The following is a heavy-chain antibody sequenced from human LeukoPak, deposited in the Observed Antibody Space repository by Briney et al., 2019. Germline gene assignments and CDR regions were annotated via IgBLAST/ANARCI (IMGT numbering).Heavy chain of an antibody. D-gene: IGHD2-2*02. CDR1: GGSISSYY. V-gene: IGHV4-4*09. J-gene: IGHJ4*02. Sequence: SETLSLTCTVSGGSISSYYWSWIRQPPGKGLEWIGYIYTSGSTNYNPSLKSRVTISVDTSKNQFSLKLSSVTAADTAVYYCARHDKYCSRTSCYTWFDYWGQGTLVTVSS. CDR3: ARHDKYCSRTSCYTWFDY. CDR2: IYTSGST.